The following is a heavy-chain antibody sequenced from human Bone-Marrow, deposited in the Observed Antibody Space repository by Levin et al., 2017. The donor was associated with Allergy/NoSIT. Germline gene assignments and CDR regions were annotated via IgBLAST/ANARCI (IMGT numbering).Heavy chain of an antibody. D-gene: IGHD6-19*01. V-gene: IGHV3-49*04. CDR2: IRSKAYGGTT. CDR3: TRDATVAGTGTWFDP. Sequence: PPGGSLRLSCTASGFTFGDYAMSWVRQAPGKGLEWVGFIRSKAYGGTTEYAASVKGRFTISRDDSKSIAYLQMNSLKTEDTAVYYCTRDATVAGTGTWFDPWGQGTLVTVSS. J-gene: IGHJ5*02. CDR1: GFTFGDYA.